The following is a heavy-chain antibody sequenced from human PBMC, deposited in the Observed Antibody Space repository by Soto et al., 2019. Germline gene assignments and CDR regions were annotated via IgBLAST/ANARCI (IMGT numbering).Heavy chain of an antibody. Sequence: GGSLRLSCAASGFTFSSYWMYWVRQAPGKGLVWVSRISSDGSITSYADSVKGRFTISRDDAKNTLYLQMNSLRAEDTAVYYCARVYRLCYFNWRGPPPHLDFWGKGTLLTV. D-gene: IGHD3-9*01. V-gene: IGHV3-74*01. CDR3: ARVYRLCYFNWRGPPPHLDF. J-gene: IGHJ4*02. CDR2: ISSDGSIT. CDR1: GFTFSSYW.